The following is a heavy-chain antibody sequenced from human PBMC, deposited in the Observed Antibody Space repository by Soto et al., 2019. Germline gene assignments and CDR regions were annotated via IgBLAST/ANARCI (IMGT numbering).Heavy chain of an antibody. CDR3: ARDSNWAYDY. J-gene: IGHJ4*02. Sequence: QVQLVESGGGVVQPGRSLRLSCVAAGFTFRSYTFHWVRQAPGKGLEWVALISYDVNNKFYAESVKGRFTISRDNSKNTLYLQMNSLRTEDTAVYYCARDSNWAYDYWGQGTLVTVSS. CDR2: ISYDVNNK. V-gene: IGHV3-30-3*01. D-gene: IGHD7-27*01. CDR1: GFTFRSYT.